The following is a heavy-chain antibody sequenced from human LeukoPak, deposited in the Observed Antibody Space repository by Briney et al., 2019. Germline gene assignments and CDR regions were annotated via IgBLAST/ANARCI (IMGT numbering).Heavy chain of an antibody. CDR2: ISSSGSTI. J-gene: IGHJ4*02. CDR3: VRSDYGDYVRGWAFDI. V-gene: IGHV3-48*03. Sequence: GGSLRLSCAASGFTFSSYEMNWVRQAPGKRLEWVSYISSSGSTIYYADSVKGRFTISRDNAKNSLYLQMNSLRAEDTAVYYCVRSDYGDYVRGWAFDIWGQGTLVTVSS. D-gene: IGHD4-17*01. CDR1: GFTFSSYE.